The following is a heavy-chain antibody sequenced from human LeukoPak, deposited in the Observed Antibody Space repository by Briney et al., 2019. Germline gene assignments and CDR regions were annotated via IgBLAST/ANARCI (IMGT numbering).Heavy chain of an antibody. D-gene: IGHD3-3*01. CDR3: AGLIYDFWSGYLGALFDY. CDR1: GYTLTELS. CDR2: FDPEDGET. V-gene: IGHV1-24*01. Sequence: ASVKVSCKVSGYTLTELSMHWVRQAPGKGLEWMGGFDPEDGETIYAQKFRGRVTMTEDTSTDTAYMELSSLRSEDTAVYYCAGLIYDFWSGYLGALFDYWGQGTLVTVSS. J-gene: IGHJ4*02.